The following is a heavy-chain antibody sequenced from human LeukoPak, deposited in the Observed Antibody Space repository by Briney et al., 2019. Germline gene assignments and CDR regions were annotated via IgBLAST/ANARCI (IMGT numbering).Heavy chain of an antibody. Sequence: GGSLRLSCAASGFTFDDYAMHWVRQAPGKGLEWVSGISWNSGSIGYADSVKGRFTISRDNAKNSLYLQMNSLRAEDTALYYYAKDTFRYSSTPPFWGQGTMVTVSS. J-gene: IGHJ3*01. CDR3: AKDTFRYSSTPPF. D-gene: IGHD6-13*01. V-gene: IGHV3-9*01. CDR2: ISWNSGSI. CDR1: GFTFDDYA.